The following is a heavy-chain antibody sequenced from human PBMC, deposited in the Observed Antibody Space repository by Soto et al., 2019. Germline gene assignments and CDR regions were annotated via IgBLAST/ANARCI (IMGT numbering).Heavy chain of an antibody. V-gene: IGHV3-23*01. Sequence: EVQLLESGGGLVQPGGSLRLSCAASGFTFSSYAMSWVRQAPGKGLEWVSAISGSGGSTYYADSVKGRFTISRDNSKNALYLQMNSLRAEDTAVYYCANLRIAVAGYFDYWGQGTLVTVSS. CDR2: ISGSGGST. CDR1: GFTFSSYA. J-gene: IGHJ4*02. D-gene: IGHD6-19*01. CDR3: ANLRIAVAGYFDY.